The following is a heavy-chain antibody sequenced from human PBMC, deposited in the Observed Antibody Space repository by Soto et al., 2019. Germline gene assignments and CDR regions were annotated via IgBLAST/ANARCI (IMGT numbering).Heavy chain of an antibody. Sequence: PGGSLRLSCAASGLTFINAWMNWVRQAPGKGLEWVGRIKSKKDGGATEYSATVKDRFTISRDDSKDTLYLQMNSLKTEDTGVYYCTTHAEWRIWGQATMVTVSS. V-gene: IGHV3-15*07. D-gene: IGHD2-2*01. CDR3: TTHAEWRI. J-gene: IGHJ3*02. CDR1: GLTFINAW. CDR2: IKSKKDGGAT.